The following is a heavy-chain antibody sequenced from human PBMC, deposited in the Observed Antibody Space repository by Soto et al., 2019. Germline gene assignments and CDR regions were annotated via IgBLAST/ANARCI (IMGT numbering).Heavy chain of an antibody. CDR1: GGTFSSYA. J-gene: IGHJ4*02. V-gene: IGHV1-69*01. CDR2: IIPIFGTA. D-gene: IGHD3-10*01. CDR3: ARGRLKGLWFGEYQPYFDY. Sequence: QVQLVQSGAEVKKPGSSVKVSCKASGGTFSSYAISWVRQAPGQGLEWMGGIIPIFGTANYAQKFQGRVTITADESTRTAYMELSSLRSEDTAVYYCARGRLKGLWFGEYQPYFDYWGQGTLVTVSS.